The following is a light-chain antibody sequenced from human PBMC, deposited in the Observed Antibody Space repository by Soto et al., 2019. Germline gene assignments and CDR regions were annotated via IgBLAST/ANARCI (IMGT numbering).Light chain of an antibody. CDR3: SSYTSDIPPYG. CDR2: DVS. V-gene: IGLV2-14*01. CDR1: SSDVGGYNY. Sequence: QSALTQPASVSGSPGQSITISCTGTSSDVGGYNYVSWYQQHPGKAPKLTIYDVSTRPSGVSNRFSGSKSGNTASLTLSGLQAEDEADYYCSSYTSDIPPYGLGAGTKLTVL. J-gene: IGLJ1*01.